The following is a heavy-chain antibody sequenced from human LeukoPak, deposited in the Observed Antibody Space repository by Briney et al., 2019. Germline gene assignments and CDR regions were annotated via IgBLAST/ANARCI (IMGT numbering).Heavy chain of an antibody. CDR1: GFTFSTYV. Sequence: GGSLRLSCAASGFTFSTYVMSWVRQAPGKGLEWVSAISGTGGSTYYADSVKGRFTISRDISMTTLFLQMDSLRAEDTAVYYCAKSRGPIATYFDYGGRGSLVTVPS. J-gene: IGHJ4*02. D-gene: IGHD2-21*01. CDR2: ISGTGGST. CDR3: AKSRGPIATYFDY. V-gene: IGHV3-23*01.